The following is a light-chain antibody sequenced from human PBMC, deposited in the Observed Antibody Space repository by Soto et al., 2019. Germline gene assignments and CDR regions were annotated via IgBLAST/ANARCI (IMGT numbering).Light chain of an antibody. Sequence: QSALTQPPSASGSPGQSVTISCTGTSSDVGGYNYVSWYQQHPGKAPKLMIYEVSKRPSGVPDRFSGSKSGNTASLTVSGLQAEDEADYYFSSYTSSSTYVFGTGTKLTVL. CDR3: SSYTSSSTYV. V-gene: IGLV2-8*01. CDR1: SSDVGGYNY. CDR2: EVS. J-gene: IGLJ1*01.